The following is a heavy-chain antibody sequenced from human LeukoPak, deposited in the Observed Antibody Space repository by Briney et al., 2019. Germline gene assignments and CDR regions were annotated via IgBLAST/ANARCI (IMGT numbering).Heavy chain of an antibody. CDR2: IYYSGST. J-gene: IGHJ5*02. D-gene: IGHD2-15*01. Sequence: SQTLSLTCTVSGGSISSGGYYWSWIRQHPGKGREWIGYIYYSGSTYYNPSLKSRVTISVDTSKNQFSLKLSSVTAADTAVYSCERVHSGSCSPWGQGTLVTVSS. CDR3: ERVHSGSCSP. CDR1: GGSISSGGYY. V-gene: IGHV4-31*03.